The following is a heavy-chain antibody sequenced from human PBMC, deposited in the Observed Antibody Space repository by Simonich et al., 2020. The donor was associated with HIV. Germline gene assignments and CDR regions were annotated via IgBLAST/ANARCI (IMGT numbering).Heavy chain of an antibody. Sequence: QVQLQQWGAGLLKPSEPLSLPCAVYGGSFSGYYWRWIRQPPGKVLEWLGEINHSGSTNYNPSRKSRVTISVDTSKNQFSLKLSSVTAADTAVYYCARGFYQRLYYFDYWGQGTLVTVSS. V-gene: IGHV4-34*01. J-gene: IGHJ4*02. D-gene: IGHD2-2*01. CDR2: INHSGST. CDR3: ARGFYQRLYYFDY. CDR1: GGSFSGYY.